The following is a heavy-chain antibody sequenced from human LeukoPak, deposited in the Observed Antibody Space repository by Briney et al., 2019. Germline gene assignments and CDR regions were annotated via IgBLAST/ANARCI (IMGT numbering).Heavy chain of an antibody. V-gene: IGHV1-8*01. J-gene: IGHJ6*03. CDR1: GYTFTSYD. Sequence: GASVKVSCKASGYTFTSYDINWVRQATGQALEWMGWMNPNSGNTGYAQKFQGRVTMTRNTYIRTAYMELSSLRSEDTAVYYCARGAFYCSSTSCLVLGYYYYYMDVWGKGTTVTVSS. CDR2: MNPNSGNT. D-gene: IGHD2-2*01. CDR3: ARGAFYCSSTSCLVLGYYYYYMDV.